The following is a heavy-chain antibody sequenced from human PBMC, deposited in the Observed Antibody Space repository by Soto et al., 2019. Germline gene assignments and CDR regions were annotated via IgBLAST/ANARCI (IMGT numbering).Heavy chain of an antibody. Sequence: PGGSLRLSCAASGFTFSSYGMHWVRQAPGKGLEWVAVISYDGSNKYYADSVKGRFTISRDNSKNTLYLQMNSLRAEDRAVYYCAKVRNCSSTSCYPGYYYYGMDVWGQGTTVTVSS. CDR2: ISYDGSNK. CDR1: GFTFSSYG. CDR3: AKVRNCSSTSCYPGYYYYGMDV. V-gene: IGHV3-30*18. D-gene: IGHD2-2*01. J-gene: IGHJ6*02.